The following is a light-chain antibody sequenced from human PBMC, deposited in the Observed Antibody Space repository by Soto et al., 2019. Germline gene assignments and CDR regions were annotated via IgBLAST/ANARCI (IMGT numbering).Light chain of an antibody. CDR2: GAS. CDR1: QSVSSN. V-gene: IGKV3-15*01. Sequence: EIVMTQSPATLSVSPGERATLSCRASQSVSSNLAWYQQKLGQAPRLLIYGASTRTTGTPARLSGSGSGTEFTLTISSLQAEDFAVYYCQQYKNWPTFGQGTKVEIK. CDR3: QQYKNWPT. J-gene: IGKJ1*01.